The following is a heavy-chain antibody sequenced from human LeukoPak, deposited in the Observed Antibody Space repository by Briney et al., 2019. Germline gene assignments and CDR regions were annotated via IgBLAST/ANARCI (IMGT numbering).Heavy chain of an antibody. V-gene: IGHV1-46*01. J-gene: IGHJ4*02. CDR3: AREIGPIQLHLWGSAFDY. Sequence: GASVKVSCKTSGYTFTSYYMHWVRQAPGQGLEWMGIINPSDGSTSYAQKFQGRVTMTRDTSTSTVYMELSSLRSEDSAVYYCAREIGPIQLHLWGSAFDYWGQGTLVTVSS. CDR2: INPSDGST. D-gene: IGHD5-18*01. CDR1: GYTFTSYY.